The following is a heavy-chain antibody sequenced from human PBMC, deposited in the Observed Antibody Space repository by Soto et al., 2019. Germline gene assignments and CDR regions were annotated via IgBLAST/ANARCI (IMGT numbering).Heavy chain of an antibody. CDR3: AEDDSYSGNNYYYGMDV. CDR1: GFTFDDYA. D-gene: IGHD5-12*01. V-gene: IGHV3-9*01. J-gene: IGHJ6*02. Sequence: GGSLRLSCAASGFTFDDYAMHWVRQAPGKGLEWVSGISWNSGSIGSADSVKGRFTISRDNAKNSLYLQMNSLRAEDTDLYYWAEDDSYSGNNYYYGMDVCGQGNTVTVCS. CDR2: ISWNSGSI.